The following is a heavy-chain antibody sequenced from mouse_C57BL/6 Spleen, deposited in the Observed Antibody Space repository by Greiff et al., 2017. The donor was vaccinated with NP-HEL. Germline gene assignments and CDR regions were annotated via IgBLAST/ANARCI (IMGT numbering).Heavy chain of an antibody. CDR1: GFTFSDYY. D-gene: IGHD1-1*01. V-gene: IGHV5-12*01. CDR3: ASHYYGRFDY. CDR2: ISNGGGST. J-gene: IGHJ2*01. Sequence: DVKLVESGGGLVQPGGSLKLSCAASGFTFSDYYMYWVRQTPEKRLEWVAYISNGGGSTYYPDTVKGRFTISRDNAKNTLYLQMSRLKSEDTAMYYCASHYYGRFDYWGQGTTLTVSS.